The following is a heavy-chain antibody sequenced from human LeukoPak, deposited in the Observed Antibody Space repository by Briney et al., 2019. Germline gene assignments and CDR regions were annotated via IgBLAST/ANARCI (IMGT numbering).Heavy chain of an antibody. CDR1: GFTFTNYW. J-gene: IGHJ3*02. V-gene: IGHV3-7*01. CDR2: IKQDRSEK. D-gene: IGHD1-7*01. Sequence: GGSLRLSCAASGFTFTNYWMSWVRQAPGKGLELVANIKQDRSEKYYVDSVKGRFTISRDNAKNSLYMQMNSLRAEDTAVYYCARVELVFDIWGQGTMVTVSS. CDR3: ARVELVFDI.